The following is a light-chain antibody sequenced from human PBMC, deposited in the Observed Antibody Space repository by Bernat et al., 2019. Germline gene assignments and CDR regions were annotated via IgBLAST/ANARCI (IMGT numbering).Light chain of an antibody. CDR2: DAS. V-gene: IGKV3-11*01. CDR1: QRVSSY. CDR3: QQRSNWIT. J-gene: IGKJ5*01. Sequence: EIVLTQSPATLSLSPGERATLSCRASQRVSSYLAWYQQKPGQAPRLLIYDASNRATGIPARFSGSGSGTDFTLTISSLEPEDFAVYYCQQRSNWITCGQGTRLEIK.